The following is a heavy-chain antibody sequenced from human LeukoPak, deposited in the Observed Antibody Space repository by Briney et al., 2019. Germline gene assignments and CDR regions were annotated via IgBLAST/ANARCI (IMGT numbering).Heavy chain of an antibody. V-gene: IGHV1-18*01. Sequence: ASVKVSCKASGYTFTSYGISWVRQAPGQGLEWMGWISAYNGNTNYAQKLQGRVTMTTDTSTSTAYMELRSLRSDDTAVYYCARDGSGWPGGYYGMDVWGQGTTVTASS. D-gene: IGHD6-19*01. CDR3: ARDGSGWPGGYYGMDV. J-gene: IGHJ6*02. CDR2: ISAYNGNT. CDR1: GYTFTSYG.